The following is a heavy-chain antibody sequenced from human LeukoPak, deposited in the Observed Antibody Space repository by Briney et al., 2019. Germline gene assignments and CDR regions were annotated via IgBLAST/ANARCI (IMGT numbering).Heavy chain of an antibody. CDR3: ARDFRLRFLQWLAPGRGAFDI. CDR1: GGSISSGGYY. Sequence: SETLSLTCTVSGGSISSGGYYWSWIRQPPGKGLEWIGYIYHSGSTYYNPSLKSRVTISVDRSKNQFSLKLSSVTAADTAVYYCARDFRLRFLQWLAPGRGAFDICGQGTMVTVSS. D-gene: IGHD3-3*01. V-gene: IGHV4-30-2*01. CDR2: IYHSGST. J-gene: IGHJ3*02.